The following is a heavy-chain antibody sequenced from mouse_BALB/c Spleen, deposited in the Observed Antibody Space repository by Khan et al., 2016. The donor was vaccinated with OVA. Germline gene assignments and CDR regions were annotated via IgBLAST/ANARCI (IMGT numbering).Heavy chain of an antibody. D-gene: IGHD1-1*01. J-gene: IGHJ3*01. Sequence: QVRLQQSGAELMKPGASVKMSCKATGYTFSSYWIGWVKQRPGHGLEWIAEILPGSGSTNYNEKFKGKATFTADTSSRTAYMQSSSTTSEDSAVNYCARGNYYGSSSWFGYWGQGTLVTVSA. CDR1: GYTFSSYW. CDR2: ILPGSGST. CDR3: ARGNYYGSSSWFGY. V-gene: IGHV1-9*01.